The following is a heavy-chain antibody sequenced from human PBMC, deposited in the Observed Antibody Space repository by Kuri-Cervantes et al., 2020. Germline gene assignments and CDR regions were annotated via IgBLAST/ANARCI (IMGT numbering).Heavy chain of an antibody. D-gene: IGHD2-15*01. V-gene: IGHV3-74*01. CDR2: INSDGSST. CDR3: ARVGDDYYYGMDV. Sequence: GESLKISCAASGFTFSSYWMHWVRQAPGKGLVWVSRINSDGSSTSYADSVKGRFTISRDNAKNTLYLQMNSLRAGDTAVYYCARVGDDYYYGMDVWGQGTTVTVSS. CDR1: GFTFSSYW. J-gene: IGHJ6*02.